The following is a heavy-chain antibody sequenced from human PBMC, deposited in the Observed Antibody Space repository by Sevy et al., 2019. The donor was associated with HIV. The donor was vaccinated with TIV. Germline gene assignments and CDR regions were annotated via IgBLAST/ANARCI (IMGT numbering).Heavy chain of an antibody. Sequence: GGSLRLSCADSGFTFIDYAMHRVRQAPGKGLEWVVVISDDGSKTYYADSVNGRFTISRDNSKNTLYLQMNSLRADDTAVYYCARGRVTSHYFDYWGQGTLVTVSS. CDR1: GFTFIDYA. D-gene: IGHD2-21*02. CDR3: ARGRVTSHYFDY. V-gene: IGHV3-30*04. CDR2: ISDDGSKT. J-gene: IGHJ4*02.